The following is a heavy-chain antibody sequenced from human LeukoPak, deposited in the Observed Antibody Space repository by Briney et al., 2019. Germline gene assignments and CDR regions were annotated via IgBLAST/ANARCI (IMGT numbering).Heavy chain of an antibody. D-gene: IGHD3-10*01. J-gene: IGHJ4*02. CDR3: ARVGPYKITMVRGIMGYFDS. Sequence: SETLSLTCAVYGGSFSAYSWSWIREPPGKGVEWIGEINHSGSTNYNASLKSRLTISVDTSKNQFSLKLSSVTAADTAVYYCARVGPYKITMVRGIMGYFDSWGQGNLVTVSS. CDR2: INHSGST. V-gene: IGHV4-34*01. CDR1: GGSFSAYS.